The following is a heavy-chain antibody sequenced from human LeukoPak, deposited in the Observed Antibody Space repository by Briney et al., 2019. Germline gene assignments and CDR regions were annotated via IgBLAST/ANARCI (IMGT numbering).Heavy chain of an antibody. CDR3: AREGARGGRPFDP. D-gene: IGHD2-15*01. J-gene: IGHJ5*02. CDR2: INHSGNT. Sequence: SETLSLTCAVYGGSFSGYYWSWIRQPPGKGLEWIGEINHSGNTNYNPSLKSRVTISVDTSKNQFSLKLSSVTAADTAVYYCAREGARGGRPFDPWGQGTLVTVSS. CDR1: GGSFSGYY. V-gene: IGHV4-34*01.